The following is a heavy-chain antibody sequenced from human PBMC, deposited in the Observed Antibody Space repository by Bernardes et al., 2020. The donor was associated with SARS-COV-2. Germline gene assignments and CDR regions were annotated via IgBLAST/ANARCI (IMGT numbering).Heavy chain of an antibody. CDR3: VIPRDSSGWSY. D-gene: IGHD6-19*01. CDR2: ISSSGSST. V-gene: IGHV3-23*01. J-gene: IGHJ4*02. CDR1: GFTFSSYA. Sequence: GGSLRLSCAASGFTFSSYAMSWVRQAPGKGLEWVSAISSSGSSTYYADSVKGRFTISRDNSKNTLYLQMNSLRAEDTAVYYCVIPRDSSGWSYWGQGTLVTVSS.